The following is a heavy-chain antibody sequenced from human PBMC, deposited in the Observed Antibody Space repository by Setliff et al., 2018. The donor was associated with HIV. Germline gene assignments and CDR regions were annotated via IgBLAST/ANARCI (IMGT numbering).Heavy chain of an antibody. CDR1: GGTFGSYA. CDR3: ARSGYGDYDVEAPWDY. V-gene: IGHV1-69*05. CDR2: VIPMFGTA. J-gene: IGHJ4*02. D-gene: IGHD4-17*01. Sequence: ASVKVSCKASGGTFGSYAVSWVRQAPGQGLEWMGGVIPMFGTAKYAQKFQARVTLTTDESTSTAYMEVSGLKSDDTAVYYWARSGYGDYDVEAPWDYWGQGTLVTVSS.